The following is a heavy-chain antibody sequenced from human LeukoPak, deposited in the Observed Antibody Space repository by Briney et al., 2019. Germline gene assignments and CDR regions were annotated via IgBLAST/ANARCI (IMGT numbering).Heavy chain of an antibody. CDR2: ISGYNGNT. D-gene: IGHD2/OR15-2a*01. V-gene: IGHV1-18*04. J-gene: IGHJ6*02. CDR1: GYTFSKYG. CDR3: AKSVNVKPSCNTIRGSGEGMDV. Sequence: ASVKVSCKASGYTFSKYGVSWVRQAPVQGLEWMGWISGYNGNTDYAQKFQDRVSMTTDTSTSTVYLELRSLRSDDTAVYYCAKSVNVKPSCNTIRGSGEGMDVWGQGTPVTVSS.